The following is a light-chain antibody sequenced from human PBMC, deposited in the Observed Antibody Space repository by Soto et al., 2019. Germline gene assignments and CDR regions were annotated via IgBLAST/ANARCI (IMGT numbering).Light chain of an antibody. J-gene: IGKJ4*01. V-gene: IGKV1-39*01. CDR2: AAS. CDR3: QQSYSTPLT. CDR1: QSISSY. Sequence: DIQMTQSPSSLSASVGDRVTITCLASQSISSYLNWYQQKPGKAPKLLIYAASSLQSGVPSRFSGSGSGTDFTLTISSLQPEDFATYYCQQSYSTPLTFGGGTKVAIK.